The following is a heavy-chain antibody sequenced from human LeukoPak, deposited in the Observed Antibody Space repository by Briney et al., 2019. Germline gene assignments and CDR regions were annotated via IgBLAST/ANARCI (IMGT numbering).Heavy chain of an antibody. Sequence: GGSLRLSCAASEFTFSSYWMSWVRQAPGKGLEWVANIKQDGSEKYYVDSVKGRFTISRDNAKNSLYLQMNSLRAEDTAVYYCASGGWRGDDWGQGTLVTVSS. CDR1: EFTFSSYW. J-gene: IGHJ4*02. CDR3: ASGGWRGDD. V-gene: IGHV3-7*01. D-gene: IGHD6-19*01. CDR2: IKQDGSEK.